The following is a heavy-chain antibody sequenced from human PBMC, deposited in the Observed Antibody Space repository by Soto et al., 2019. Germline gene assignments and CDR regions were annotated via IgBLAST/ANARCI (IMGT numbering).Heavy chain of an antibody. J-gene: IGHJ5*02. D-gene: IGHD3-10*01. V-gene: IGHV4-30-4*01. CDR1: GDSMGSGDYY. Sequence: QVQLQESGPGLVKPSQTLSLTCTVSGDSMGSGDYYWTWIRQPPGKGLEWIGYIYYIGTTFYNPSRESRVNISIDTSKNQFSLRLRSVTAADTAVYYCSRGSTYYGFLTWGQGTLVTVSS. CDR3: SRGSTYYGFLT. CDR2: IYYIGTT.